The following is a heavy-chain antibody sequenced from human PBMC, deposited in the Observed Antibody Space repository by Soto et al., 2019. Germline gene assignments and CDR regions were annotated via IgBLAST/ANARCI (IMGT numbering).Heavy chain of an antibody. J-gene: IGHJ3*02. Sequence: PXESLTISVKSSGYNYTPCWLGWVRQMPGKGLEWMGFIYPGDSDTRDNPSFQDQVTISADKSTSTAYLQWSSLKASDTAMYYCASRKKTTDAFDIWGQGTLVTVSS. D-gene: IGHD1-1*01. CDR1: GYNYTPCW. CDR2: IYPGDSDT. CDR3: ASRKKTTDAFDI. V-gene: IGHV5-51*03.